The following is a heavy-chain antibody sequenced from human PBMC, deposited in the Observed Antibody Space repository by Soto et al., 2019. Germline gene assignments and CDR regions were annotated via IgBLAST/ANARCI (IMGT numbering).Heavy chain of an antibody. J-gene: IGHJ6*02. Sequence: QVQLVESGGGVVPPGGSLRLSCTASGFTFSSYALHWVRQAPGKGLEWVAVISYDGNTKYYAASLKGRFTISRDHSKNTLYLQMNSLRAEDTALYYCTKEHGSESDYYKYYGMEVWGQGTTVSVYS. CDR2: ISYDGNTK. V-gene: IGHV3-30*18. CDR3: TKEHGSESDYYKYYGMEV. CDR1: GFTFSSYA. D-gene: IGHD3-10*01.